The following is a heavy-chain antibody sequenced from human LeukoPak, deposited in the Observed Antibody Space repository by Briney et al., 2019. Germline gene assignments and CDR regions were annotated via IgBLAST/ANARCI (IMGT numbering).Heavy chain of an antibody. CDR2: ISGYNGNT. CDR3: VRIGCSSTSCYGNSVDP. D-gene: IGHD2-2*01. V-gene: IGHV1-18*01. CDR1: GYTFSNYG. Sequence: ASVKVSCKTSGYTFSNYGLNWVRQAPGQGLEWMGWISGYNGNTLYAQKFQGRVTMTTDTSTSTAYMELRSLRSDDTAVYYCVRIGCSSTSCYGNSVDPWGQASLVTVSS. J-gene: IGHJ5*02.